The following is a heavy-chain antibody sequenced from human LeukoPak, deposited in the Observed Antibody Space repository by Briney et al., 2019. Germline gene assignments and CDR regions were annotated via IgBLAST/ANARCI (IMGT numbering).Heavy chain of an antibody. J-gene: IGHJ3*02. Sequence: PSETLSLTCTVSGDSIGSSSSYWGWIRQPPGKGLEWIGSMYYSGSTNYNPSLKSRVTISVDTSKNQFSLKLSSVTAADTAVYYCARLRRYYYGSGTFDIWGQGTMVTVSS. CDR1: GDSIGSSSSY. CDR2: MYYSGST. CDR3: ARLRRYYYGSGTFDI. V-gene: IGHV4-39*07. D-gene: IGHD3-10*01.